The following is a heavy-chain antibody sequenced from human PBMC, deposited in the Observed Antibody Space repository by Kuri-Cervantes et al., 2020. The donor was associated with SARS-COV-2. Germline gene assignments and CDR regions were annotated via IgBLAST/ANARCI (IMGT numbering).Heavy chain of an antibody. CDR1: GGSISSYY. D-gene: IGHD1-26*01. CDR2: IYTSGST. V-gene: IGHV4-4*08. Sequence: GSLRLSCTVSGGSISSYYWSWIRQPPGKGLEWIGYIYTSGSTNYNPSLKSRVTISVDTSKNQFSLKLSSVTAADTAVYYCARGTVGAPGGGMDVWGQGTTVTVSS. CDR3: ARGTVGAPGGGMDV. J-gene: IGHJ6*02.